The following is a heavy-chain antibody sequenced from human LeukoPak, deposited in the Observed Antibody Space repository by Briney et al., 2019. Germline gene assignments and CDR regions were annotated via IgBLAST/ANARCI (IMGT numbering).Heavy chain of an antibody. CDR2: IKQDGSEK. D-gene: IGHD4-17*01. CDR1: GFTFSSYW. CDR3: AREGYGDYEDWFDP. Sequence: RGSLRLSCAASGFTFSSYWMSWVRQAPGKGLEWVANIKQDGSEKYYVDSVKGRFTISRDNAKNSLYLQMNSLRAEDTAVYYCAREGYGDYEDWFDPWGQGTLVTVSS. J-gene: IGHJ5*02. V-gene: IGHV3-7*01.